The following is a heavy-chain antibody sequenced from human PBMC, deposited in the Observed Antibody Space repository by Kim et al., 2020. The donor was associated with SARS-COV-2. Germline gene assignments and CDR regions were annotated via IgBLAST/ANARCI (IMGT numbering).Heavy chain of an antibody. V-gene: IGHV3-53*01. J-gene: IGHJ4*02. Sequence: GGSLRLSCAASGFTVSSNYMSWVRQAPGKGLEWVSVIYSGGSTYYADSVKGRFTISRDNSKNTLYLQMNSLRAEDTAVYYCARGSPETYSSYWGVFDYWGQGTLVTVSS. D-gene: IGHD6-6*01. CDR1: GFTVSSNY. CDR3: ARGSPETYSSYWGVFDY. CDR2: IYSGGST.